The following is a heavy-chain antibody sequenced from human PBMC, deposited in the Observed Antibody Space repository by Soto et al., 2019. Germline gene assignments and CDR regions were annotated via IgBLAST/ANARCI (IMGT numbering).Heavy chain of an antibody. CDR2: IYYSGST. CDR3: ARDKGNYYDSSGYYRNWYFDL. Sequence: QVQLQESGPGLVKPSQTLSLTCTVSGGSISSGGYYWSWIRQHPGKGLEWIGYIYYSGSTYYNPSLKSRVTISVDTSKNLFSLKLSSVTAADTAVYYCARDKGNYYDSSGYYRNWYFDLWGRGTLVTVSS. V-gene: IGHV4-31*03. CDR1: GGSISSGGYY. D-gene: IGHD3-22*01. J-gene: IGHJ2*01.